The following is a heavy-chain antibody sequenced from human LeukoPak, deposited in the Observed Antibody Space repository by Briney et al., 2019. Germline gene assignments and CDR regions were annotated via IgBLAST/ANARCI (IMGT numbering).Heavy chain of an antibody. CDR1: AITFSNSW. CDR3: ARHLAGDSLYRHFDY. CDR2: IKEDGSET. D-gene: IGHD5/OR15-5a*01. J-gene: IGHJ4*02. Sequence: GGSLRLSCTASAITFSNSWMSWVRRAPGKGLEWVANIKEDGSETNYVDSVKGRFTISRDNAKNSLSLQMNSLRGDDTAIYYCARHLAGDSLYRHFDYWGQGTLVTVSS. V-gene: IGHV3-7*04.